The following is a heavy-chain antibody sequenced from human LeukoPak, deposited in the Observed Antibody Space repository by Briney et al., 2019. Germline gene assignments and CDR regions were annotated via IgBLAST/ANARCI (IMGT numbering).Heavy chain of an antibody. CDR2: IYYSGST. Sequence: SETLSLTCTVSGGSISSYYWSWLRQPPGKGLEWIGYIYYSGSTNYNPSLKSRVTISVDTSKNQFSLKLSSVTAADTAVYYCARVGGSYPSYYFDYWGQGTLVTVSS. D-gene: IGHD1-26*01. V-gene: IGHV4-59*01. CDR1: GGSISSYY. J-gene: IGHJ4*02. CDR3: ARVGGSYPSYYFDY.